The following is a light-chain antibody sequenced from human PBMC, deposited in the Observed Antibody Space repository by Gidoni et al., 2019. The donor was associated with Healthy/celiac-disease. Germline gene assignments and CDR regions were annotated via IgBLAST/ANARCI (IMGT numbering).Light chain of an antibody. J-gene: IGKJ2*01. V-gene: IGKV3-20*01. Sequence: EIVLPQSPAPLSLSPGERATLSCRASQSVSSSYLAWYQQKPGQAPRLLIYGASSRATGIPDRFSGSGSGTDFTLTISRLEPEDFAVYYCQQYGSSPPRYTFGQGTKLEIK. CDR3: QQYGSSPPRYT. CDR1: QSVSSSY. CDR2: GAS.